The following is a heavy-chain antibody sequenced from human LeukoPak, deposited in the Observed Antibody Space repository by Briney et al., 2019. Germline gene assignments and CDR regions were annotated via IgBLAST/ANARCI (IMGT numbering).Heavy chain of an antibody. D-gene: IGHD3-22*01. Sequence: SETLSVTCAVYGGSFSGYYWSWIRQPPGKGLEWIGEINHSGSTIYNPSLKSRVTISVDTSKNQFSLKLSSVTAADTAVYYCARDGGYDSSGYHLLGLYYYGMDVWGQGATVTVSS. CDR1: GGSFSGYY. CDR2: INHSGST. V-gene: IGHV4-34*01. CDR3: ARDGGYDSSGYHLLGLYYYGMDV. J-gene: IGHJ6*02.